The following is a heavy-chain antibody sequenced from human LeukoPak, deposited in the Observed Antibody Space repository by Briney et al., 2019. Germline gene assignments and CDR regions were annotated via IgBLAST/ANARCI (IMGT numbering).Heavy chain of an antibody. V-gene: IGHV3-33*01. CDR2: IWFDGSNE. CDR1: GFTFSSYG. D-gene: IGHD3-10*01. J-gene: IGHJ4*02. CDR3: ARDPAGVRGNFDS. Sequence: PGGSLRLSCAASGFTFSSYGMRWVRQAPGKGLEWVAGIWFDGSNEYYADSVKGRFTIFRDNSKKMSYVQMNSLRAEDTAVYYCARDPAGVRGNFDSWGQGTLVTVSS.